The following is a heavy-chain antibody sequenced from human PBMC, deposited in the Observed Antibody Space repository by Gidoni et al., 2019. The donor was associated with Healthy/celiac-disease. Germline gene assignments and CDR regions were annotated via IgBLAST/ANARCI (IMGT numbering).Heavy chain of an antibody. J-gene: IGHJ4*02. CDR3: ARDSVGYSLGRDFDY. CDR2: ISSSSSYI. V-gene: IGHV3-21*01. Sequence: EVQLVESGGGLVKPGGSLRLSCAASGFTFSSYSMNWVRQAPGKGLEWVSTISSSSSYIYYADSVKGRFTISRDNAKNSLYLQMNSLRAEDTAVYYCARDSVGYSLGRDFDYWGQGTLVTVSS. D-gene: IGHD5-12*01. CDR1: GFTFSSYS.